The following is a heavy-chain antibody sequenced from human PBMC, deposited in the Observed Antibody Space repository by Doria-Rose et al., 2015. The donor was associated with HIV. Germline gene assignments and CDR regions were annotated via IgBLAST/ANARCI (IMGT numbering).Heavy chain of an antibody. V-gene: IGHV3-9*01. Sequence: VQLVQSGGGLVQPGRSLRLSCVGSGFSFESYAMHWVRLAPGKGLEWVAGISWDSGAKGNADSVEGRFTISRDNAKKSVYREMRSLRPEDTAFYYCAKAPIIGPKYYCYMDVWGKGTSVIVSS. CDR1: GFSFESYA. D-gene: IGHD3-3*01. CDR2: ISWDSGAK. J-gene: IGHJ6*03. CDR3: AKAPIIGPKYYCYMDV.